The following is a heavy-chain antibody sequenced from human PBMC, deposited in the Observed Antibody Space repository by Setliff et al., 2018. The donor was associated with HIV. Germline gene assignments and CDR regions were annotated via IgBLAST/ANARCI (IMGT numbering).Heavy chain of an antibody. CDR1: GDSIRNSRDY. CDR3: ARELDHFDNSDPFDV. Sequence: SETLSLTCSVSGDSIRNSRDYWGWIRQPPGKGLEWICNIYYSGTTYYSPSLNSRVTINVERSSNHLYLRMSGVTAADKAVYYCARELDHFDNSDPFDVWGQGTTVTVSS. J-gene: IGHJ3*01. V-gene: IGHV4-39*02. D-gene: IGHD3-9*01. CDR2: IYYSGTT.